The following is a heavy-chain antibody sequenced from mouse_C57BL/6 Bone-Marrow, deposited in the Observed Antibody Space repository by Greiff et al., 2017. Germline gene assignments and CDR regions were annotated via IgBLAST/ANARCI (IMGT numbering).Heavy chain of an antibody. CDR2: ISSGGSYT. CDR1: GFTFSSYG. D-gene: IGHD1-1*01. J-gene: IGHJ4*01. Sequence: EVQGVESGGDLVKPGGSLKLSCAASGFTFSSYGMSWVRQTPDKRLEWVATISSGGSYTYYPDSVKGRFTISRDNAKNTLYLQMRSLKSEDTAMYYCARITTVVVPMDYWGQGTSVTVSS. CDR3: ARITTVVVPMDY. V-gene: IGHV5-6*01.